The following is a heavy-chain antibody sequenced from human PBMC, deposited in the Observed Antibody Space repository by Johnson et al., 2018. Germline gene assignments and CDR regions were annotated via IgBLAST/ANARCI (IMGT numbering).Heavy chain of an antibody. V-gene: IGHV1-2*06. D-gene: IGHD3-9*01. CDR3: ARALRYFDWLLYWRF. CDR1: GYTFTGYY. Sequence: LVQCGAEVKTPGASVKVSCKASGYTFTGYYMHWVRQAPGQGPEWMGRINPNSGGTNYAQKFQGRVTMTRDTSISTAYMELSRLRSDDTAVYYCARALRYFDWLLYWRFWGQGTLVTVSS. J-gene: IGHJ4*02. CDR2: INPNSGGT.